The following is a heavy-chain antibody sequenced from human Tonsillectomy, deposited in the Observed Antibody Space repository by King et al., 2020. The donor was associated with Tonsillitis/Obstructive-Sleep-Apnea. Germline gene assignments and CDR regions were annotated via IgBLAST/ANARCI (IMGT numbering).Heavy chain of an antibody. J-gene: IGHJ4*02. Sequence: VQLVESGGGLVQPGGSLRLSCAASGFTFSSYAMSWVRQAPGKGREWVSAISGSGGSTYYADSVKGRFTISRDNSKNTLYLQMNSLRAEDTAVYYCAKVTYYDFWSGYSNTYYFDYWGQGTLVTVSS. CDR1: GFTFSSYA. D-gene: IGHD3-3*01. CDR3: AKVTYYDFWSGYSNTYYFDY. V-gene: IGHV3-23*04. CDR2: ISGSGGST.